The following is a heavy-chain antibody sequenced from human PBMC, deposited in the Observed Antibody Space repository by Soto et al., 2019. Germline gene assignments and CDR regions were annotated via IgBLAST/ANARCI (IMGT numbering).Heavy chain of an antibody. CDR2: ISGSGGST. V-gene: IGHV3-23*01. Sequence: GGSLRLSCAASGFTFSSYAMSWVRQAPGKGLEWVSAISGSGGSTYYADSVKGRFTNSRDNSKKTLYLQMNSLRAEDTAVYYCAKRRSGYSYGYFDYWGQGTLVTVSS. CDR1: GFTFSSYA. J-gene: IGHJ4*02. D-gene: IGHD5-18*01. CDR3: AKRRSGYSYGYFDY.